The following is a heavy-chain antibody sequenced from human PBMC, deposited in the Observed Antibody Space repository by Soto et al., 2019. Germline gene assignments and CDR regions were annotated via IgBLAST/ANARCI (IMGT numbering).Heavy chain of an antibody. J-gene: IGHJ3*02. Sequence: ASVKVSCKASGYTFTSYAMHWVRQAPGQRLEWMGWINAGNGNTKYSQKFQGRVTITRDTSASTAYMELSSLRSEDTAVYYCARDDLFLDDAFDIWGQGTMVTVSS. CDR3: ARDDLFLDDAFDI. CDR1: GYTFTSYA. CDR2: INAGNGNT. V-gene: IGHV1-3*01. D-gene: IGHD1-1*01.